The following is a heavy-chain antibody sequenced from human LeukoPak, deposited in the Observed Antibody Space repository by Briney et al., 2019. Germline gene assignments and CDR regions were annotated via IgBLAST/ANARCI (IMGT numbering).Heavy chain of an antibody. CDR2: ISSSSSYI. CDR3: ARGGVGGSYGAY. Sequence: GGSLRLSCSASGFTFSSYSMNWVRQAPGKGLEWVSSISSSSSYIYYADSVKGRFTISRDNAKNSLYLQMNSLRAEDTAVYYCARGGVGGSYGAYWGQGTLVTVSS. V-gene: IGHV3-21*01. D-gene: IGHD1-26*01. CDR1: GFTFSSYS. J-gene: IGHJ4*02.